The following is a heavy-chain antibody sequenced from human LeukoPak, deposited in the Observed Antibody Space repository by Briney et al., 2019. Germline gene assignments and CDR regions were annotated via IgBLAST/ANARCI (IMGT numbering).Heavy chain of an antibody. D-gene: IGHD2-2*01. CDR1: GFTFSSYG. CDR3: SKWKAIVLVPAARSPIDY. CDR2: ISGSGGST. V-gene: IGHV3-23*01. J-gene: IGHJ4*02. Sequence: GGTLRLSCAASGFTFSSYGMNWVRQAPGKGLEWVSGISGSGGSTYYADSVKGRFTISRDNSKNTLYLQMNSLRAEDTAVYYCSKWKAIVLVPAARSPIDYWGQGTLVTVSS.